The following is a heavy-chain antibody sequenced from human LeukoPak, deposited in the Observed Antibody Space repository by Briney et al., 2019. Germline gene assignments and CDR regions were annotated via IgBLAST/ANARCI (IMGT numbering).Heavy chain of an antibody. CDR1: GFTFSDYY. D-gene: IGHD3-22*01. CDR3: ARDQYYYDSSGYYIHDWYFDL. CDR2: ISSSGSTI. Sequence: GGSLRLSCAASGFTFSDYYMSWIRQAPGKGLEWVSYISSSGSTIYYADSVKGRFTISRDNAKNSLYLQMNSLRAEDTAVYYCARDQYYYDSSGYYIHDWYFDLWGRGTLVTVSS. V-gene: IGHV3-11*04. J-gene: IGHJ2*01.